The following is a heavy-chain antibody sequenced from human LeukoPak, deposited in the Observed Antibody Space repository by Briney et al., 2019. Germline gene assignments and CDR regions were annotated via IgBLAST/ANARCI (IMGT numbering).Heavy chain of an antibody. D-gene: IGHD5-18*01. Sequence: SETLSLTCTVSGGSISSHYWSWIRQPPGKGLEWIGYIYYSGSTNYNPSLKSRVTISVDTSKNQFSLKLSSVTAEDTAVYYCARGAAAMATPFDYWGQGTLVTVSS. CDR3: ARGAAAMATPFDY. CDR1: GGSISSHY. CDR2: IYYSGST. J-gene: IGHJ4*02. V-gene: IGHV4-59*11.